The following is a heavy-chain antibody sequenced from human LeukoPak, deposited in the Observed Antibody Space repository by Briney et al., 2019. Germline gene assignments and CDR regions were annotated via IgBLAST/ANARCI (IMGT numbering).Heavy chain of an antibody. CDR3: AREEIVIPAASGDY. CDR1: GYTFTGYY. Sequence: ASVKVSCKASGYTFTGYYMHWARQAPGQGLEWMGWINPNSGGTNYAQKFQGRVTMTRDTSISTAYMELSRLRSDDTAVYYCAREEIVIPAASGDYWGQGTLVTVSS. J-gene: IGHJ4*02. V-gene: IGHV1-2*02. D-gene: IGHD2-2*01. CDR2: INPNSGGT.